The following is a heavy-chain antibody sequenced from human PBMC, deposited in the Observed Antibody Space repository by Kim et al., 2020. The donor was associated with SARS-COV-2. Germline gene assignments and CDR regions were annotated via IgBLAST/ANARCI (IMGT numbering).Heavy chain of an antibody. Sequence: GGSLRLSCAASGFTFSSYGMHWVRQAPGKGLEWVAVIWYDGSNKYYADSVKGRFTISRDNSKNTLYLQMNSLRAEDTAVYYCARDRFPSWYFDLWGRGTLVTVSS. CDR3: ARDRFPSWYFDL. CDR1: GFTFSSYG. J-gene: IGHJ2*01. CDR2: IWYDGSNK. V-gene: IGHV3-33*01.